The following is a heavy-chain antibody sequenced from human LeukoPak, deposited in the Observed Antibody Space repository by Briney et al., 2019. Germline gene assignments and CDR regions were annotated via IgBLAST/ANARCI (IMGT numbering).Heavy chain of an antibody. Sequence: GGSLRLSCAASGFTFSSYSTNWVRQAPGKGLEWVSSISSSSSYIYYADSVKGRFTISRDNAKNSLYLQMNSLRAEDTAVYYCARDWGYYYYYGMDVWGQGTTVTVSS. D-gene: IGHD3-16*01. V-gene: IGHV3-21*01. CDR2: ISSSSSYI. J-gene: IGHJ6*02. CDR1: GFTFSSYS. CDR3: ARDWGYYYYYGMDV.